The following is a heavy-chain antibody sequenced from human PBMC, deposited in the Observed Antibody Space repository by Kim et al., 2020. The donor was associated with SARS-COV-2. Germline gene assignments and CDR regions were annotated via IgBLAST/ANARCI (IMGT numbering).Heavy chain of an antibody. Sequence: GESLKISCKGSGYSFTSYWIGWVRQMPGKGLEWMGIIYPGDSDTRYSPSFQGQVTISADKSISTAYLQWSSLKASDTAMYYCARTPYIPAAYSSGWRFYGMDVWGQGTTVTVSS. CDR1: GYSFTSYW. CDR3: ARTPYIPAAYSSGWRFYGMDV. V-gene: IGHV5-51*01. J-gene: IGHJ6*02. CDR2: IYPGDSDT. D-gene: IGHD6-19*01.